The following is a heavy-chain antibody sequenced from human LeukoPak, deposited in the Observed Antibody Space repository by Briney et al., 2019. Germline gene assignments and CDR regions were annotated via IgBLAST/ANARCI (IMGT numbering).Heavy chain of an antibody. CDR1: GFTFSNYA. CDR2: ISGSGDST. CDR3: AKRLRFGVAIGDFDY. V-gene: IGHV3-23*01. D-gene: IGHD3-3*01. Sequence: PGGSLRLSCAATGFTFSNYAMSWVRQAPGKGLKWVSAISGSGDSTYYADSVKGRFTISRDSSMETLYLQMNSLRAEDTATYFCAKRLRFGVAIGDFDYWGQGTLVTVSS. J-gene: IGHJ4*02.